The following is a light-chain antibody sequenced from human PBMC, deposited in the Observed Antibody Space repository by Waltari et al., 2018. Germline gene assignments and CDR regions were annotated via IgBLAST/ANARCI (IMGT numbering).Light chain of an antibody. V-gene: IGKV3-11*01. CDR2: GAS. J-gene: IGKJ2*01. CDR3: LQSSNWYT. Sequence: LSCRASQSVSSYLARYQLKPGQAPRLLIYGASNRATGIPARFSGSASGTDFTLTINSLEPEDFAVYYCLQSSNWYTFGQGTKLEIK. CDR1: QSVSSY.